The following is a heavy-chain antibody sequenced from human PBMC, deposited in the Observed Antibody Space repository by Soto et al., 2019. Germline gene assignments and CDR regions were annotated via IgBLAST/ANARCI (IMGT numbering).Heavy chain of an antibody. CDR3: ARDSDGSGSYYSPPSWFDP. J-gene: IGHJ5*02. CDR2: ISSSSSYI. V-gene: IGHV3-21*01. D-gene: IGHD3-10*01. CDR1: GFTFSSYS. Sequence: GGSLRLSCAASGFTFSSYSMNWVRQAPGKGLEWVSSISSSSSYIYYADSAKGRFTISRDNAKNSLYLQMNSLRAEDTAVYYCARDSDGSGSYYSPPSWFDPWGQGTLVTVSS.